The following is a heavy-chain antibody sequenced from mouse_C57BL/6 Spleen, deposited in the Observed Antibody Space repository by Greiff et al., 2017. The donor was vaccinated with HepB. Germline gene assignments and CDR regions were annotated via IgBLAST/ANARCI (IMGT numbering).Heavy chain of an antibody. CDR3: TDVWYFDY. Sequence: EVKLMESGGGLVQPGGSMKLSCVASGFTFSNYWMNWVRQSPEKGLEWVAQIRLKSDNYATHYAESVKGRFTISRDDSKSSVYLQMNNLRAEDTGIYYCTDVWYFDYWGQGTTLTVSS. CDR1: GFTFSNYW. V-gene: IGHV6-3*01. CDR2: IRLKSDNYAT. D-gene: IGHD2-10*02. J-gene: IGHJ2*01.